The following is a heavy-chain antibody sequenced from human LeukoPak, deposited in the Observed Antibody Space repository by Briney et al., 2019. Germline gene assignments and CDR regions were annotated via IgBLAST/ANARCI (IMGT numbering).Heavy chain of an antibody. V-gene: IGHV4-34*01. CDR3: ARAYSSSWYGLVDY. D-gene: IGHD6-13*01. J-gene: IGHJ4*02. CDR1: GGSFSGYY. Sequence: PSETLSLTCAVYGGSFSGYYWSWIRQPPGKGLEWIGEINHSGSTNYNPSLKSRVTISVDTSKNQFSLKLSSVTAADTAVYYCARAYSSSWYGLVDYWGQGTLVTVSS. CDR2: INHSGST.